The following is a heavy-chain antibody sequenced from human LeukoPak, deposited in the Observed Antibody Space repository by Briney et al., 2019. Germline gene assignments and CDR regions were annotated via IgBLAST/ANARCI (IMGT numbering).Heavy chain of an antibody. J-gene: IGHJ6*03. CDR3: RYSRNYYYYYMDV. CDR1: GFTLSSYG. V-gene: IGHV3-23*01. Sequence: GGPLRLSCAASGFTLSSYGMSWGRQAPGERLEWVSAISGSGVSTYYADSVKGRFTISRDNAKNKLYLQMNSLRAEDTAVYYCRYSRNYYYYYMDVWGKGTTVTISS. D-gene: IGHD6-13*01. CDR2: ISGSGVST.